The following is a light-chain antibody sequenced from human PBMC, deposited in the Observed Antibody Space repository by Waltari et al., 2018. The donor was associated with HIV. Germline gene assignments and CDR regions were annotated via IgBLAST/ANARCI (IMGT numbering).Light chain of an antibody. Sequence: SDLTQPASVSGFLGQSITISCTGGDSHFGLYNFISWDQQQPGEVPKLLLYEVDTRASGIPGRFSGSKSGNTASLTITGLQAEDEADYYCCSYAGSYTWVFGGGTKLTVL. V-gene: IGLV2-11*01. CDR3: CSYAGSYTWV. CDR1: DSHFGLYNF. J-gene: IGLJ3*02. CDR2: EVD.